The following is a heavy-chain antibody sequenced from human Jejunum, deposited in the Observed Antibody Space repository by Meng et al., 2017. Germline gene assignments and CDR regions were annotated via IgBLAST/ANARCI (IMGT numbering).Heavy chain of an antibody. V-gene: IGHV4-61*08. J-gene: IGHJ4*02. CDR3: ARDHMGSLDY. Sequence: QGQLKASGPGLVRPSETLSLICSVSGGSVSSAGYQWSWIRQPPGKGLEWIGYASTNYNPSLKSRVTISVDTSKNQFSLRLTSVTAADTAVYYCARDHMGSLDYWGQGILVTVSS. D-gene: IGHD1-26*01. CDR1: GGSVSSAGYQ. CDR2: AST.